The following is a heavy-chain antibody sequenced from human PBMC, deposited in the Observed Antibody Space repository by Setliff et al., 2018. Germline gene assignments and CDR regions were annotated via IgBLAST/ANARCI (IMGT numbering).Heavy chain of an antibody. CDR2: VYYRGYT. CDR3: ARVDFTMIQGVLGL. V-gene: IGHV4-39*07. Sequence: LSLTCNVSGGSVSSTSHYWGWIRQPPGKGMEWIGSVYYRGYTYYNPSLQSRVTISVDMSKNQFSMKLTSVTAADTAVYYCARVDFTMIQGVLGLWGQGTLVTVSS. J-gene: IGHJ1*01. D-gene: IGHD3-10*01. CDR1: GGSVSSTSHY.